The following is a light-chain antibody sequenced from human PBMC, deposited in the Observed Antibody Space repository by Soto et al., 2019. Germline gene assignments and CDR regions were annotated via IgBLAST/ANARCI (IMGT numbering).Light chain of an antibody. V-gene: IGKV3-20*01. CDR3: KQYGGSHRT. Sequence: EIVLPQSPATMSVSPGEGSPLSFRASQSISSNFLAWYQQKPGQAPRLLIHGASNRATGITDRFSGSGSGTDFTLTITRMEPEDFAAYYCKQYGGSHRTFGQGTKGDIK. CDR1: QSISSNF. CDR2: GAS. J-gene: IGKJ1*01.